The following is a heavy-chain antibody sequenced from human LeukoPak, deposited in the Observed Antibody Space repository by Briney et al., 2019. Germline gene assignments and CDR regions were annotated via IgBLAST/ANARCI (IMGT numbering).Heavy chain of an antibody. CDR2: ISSSGSTI. D-gene: IGHD3-16*02. CDR1: GFTFSSYE. V-gene: IGHV3-48*03. Sequence: GGSLRLSCAASGFTFSSYELNWVRQAPGKGLEWVSYISSSGSTIYYADSVKGRFTISRDNAKNSLYLQMNSLRAEDTAVNYCARDWRAFYDCVWGSCRPNPQNWFDPWGQGTLVTVSS. CDR3: ARDWRAFYDCVWGSCRPNPQNWFDP. J-gene: IGHJ5*02.